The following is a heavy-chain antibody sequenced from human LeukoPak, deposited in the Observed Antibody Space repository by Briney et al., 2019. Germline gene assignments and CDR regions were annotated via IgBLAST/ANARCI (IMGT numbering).Heavy chain of an antibody. CDR3: ASWRGDGYKIDY. Sequence: GGSLRLSCAASGSTFSSYAMSWVRQAPGKGLEWVSAISGSGGSTYYAGSVKGRFTISRDNSKNTLYLQMNSLRAEDTAVYYCASWRGDGYKIDYWGQGTLVTVSS. CDR2: ISGSGGST. D-gene: IGHD5-24*01. J-gene: IGHJ4*02. V-gene: IGHV3-23*01. CDR1: GSTFSSYA.